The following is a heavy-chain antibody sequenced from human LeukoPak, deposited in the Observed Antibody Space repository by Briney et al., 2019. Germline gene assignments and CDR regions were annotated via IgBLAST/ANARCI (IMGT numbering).Heavy chain of an antibody. V-gene: IGHV1-8*02. J-gene: IGHJ6*03. Sequence: GASVKVSCKASGYTFTGYYMHWVRQAPGQGLEWMGWINPNSGNTGYAQKFQGRVTMTRNTSISTAYMELSSLRSEDTAVYYCARKRITMVRGAYYYYMDVWGKGTTVTISS. D-gene: IGHD3-10*01. CDR1: GYTFTGYY. CDR3: ARKRITMVRGAYYYYMDV. CDR2: INPNSGNT.